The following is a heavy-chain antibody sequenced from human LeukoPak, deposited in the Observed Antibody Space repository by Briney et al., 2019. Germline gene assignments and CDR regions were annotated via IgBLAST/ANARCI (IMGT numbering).Heavy chain of an antibody. J-gene: IGHJ6*02. V-gene: IGHV3-48*04. CDR2: ISRSSSSSTI. D-gene: IGHD4-17*01. CDR3: AKDSYGDYVISYYGMDV. CDR1: GFTFSFYS. Sequence: GGSLRLSCAASGFTFSFYSMNWVRQAPGKGLEWVSYISRSSSSSTIYYADSVKGRFTISRDNAKNSLYLQMNSLRAEDTALYYCAKDSYGDYVISYYGMDVWGQGTTVTVSS.